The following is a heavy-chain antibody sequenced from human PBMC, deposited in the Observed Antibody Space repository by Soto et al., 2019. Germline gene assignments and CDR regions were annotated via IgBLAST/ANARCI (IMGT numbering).Heavy chain of an antibody. CDR2: MYSGGTT. CDR3: ERQSSDRQFDP. V-gene: IGHV3-53*01. Sequence: GGSLRLSCSASVFTVISNYMSWFRQAPGKGLEWVSVMYSGGTTYYADSVKGRFTISRDNSNNTLYLQMTSLRVEDTAVYYCERQSSDRQFDPWGQGTLVTVSS. D-gene: IGHD6-19*01. J-gene: IGHJ5*02. CDR1: VFTVISNY.